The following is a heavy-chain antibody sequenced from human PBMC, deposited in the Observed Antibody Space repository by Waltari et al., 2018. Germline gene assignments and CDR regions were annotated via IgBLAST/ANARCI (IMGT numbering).Heavy chain of an antibody. CDR3: VRGGHFDWSPIDY. CDR1: GFRFISYW. V-gene: IGHV3-74*01. J-gene: IGHJ4*02. CDR2: INPDGRGT. Sequence: EVQLVESGGGLVQPGGSLTLSCAASGFRFISYWMHWVRQAPGKGLLWVSRINPDGRGTRYADSVQGRVTISRDNAKNTIYLQIDSLRAEDTAVYYCVRGGHFDWSPIDYWGQGTLVTVSS. D-gene: IGHD3-9*01.